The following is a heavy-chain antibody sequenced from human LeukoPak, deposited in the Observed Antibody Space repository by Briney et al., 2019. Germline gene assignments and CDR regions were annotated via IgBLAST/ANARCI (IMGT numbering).Heavy chain of an antibody. D-gene: IGHD4-23*01. V-gene: IGHV1-18*01. J-gene: IGHJ4*02. CDR2: ISAYNGNT. CDR3: GYGGNSVDY. CDR1: GYTFTSYG. Sequence: SVKVSCKASGYTFTSYGISWVRQAPGQGLEWMGWISAYNGNTNYAQKLQGRVTMTTDTSTSPAYVELRSLRSDDTAVYYCGYGGNSVDYWGQGTLVTVSS.